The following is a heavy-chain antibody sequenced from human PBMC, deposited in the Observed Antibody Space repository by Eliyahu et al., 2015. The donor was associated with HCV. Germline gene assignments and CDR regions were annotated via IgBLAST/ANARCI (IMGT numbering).Heavy chain of an antibody. CDR2: IRYDGGDK. Sequence: QVQLVESGGGVVQPGRSLRLSCAASGFSFXSYGMHWVRQAPGKGLEWVALIRYDGGDKTYADSVRGRFTISRDNSNNRLYLQMNSLRAEDSAVYYCARDLIAARPGWFDPWGQGTLVTVSS. J-gene: IGHJ5*02. CDR3: ARDLIAARPGWFDP. D-gene: IGHD6-6*01. CDR1: GFSFXSYG. V-gene: IGHV3-33*01.